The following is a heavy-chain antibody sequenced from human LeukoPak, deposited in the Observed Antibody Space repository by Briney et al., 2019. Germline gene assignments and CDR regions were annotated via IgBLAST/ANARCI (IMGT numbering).Heavy chain of an antibody. Sequence: PSETLSLTCAVSGGSIRSGDYSWNWIRQPPGKGLEWVGYIYHSGSTYYNPSLKSRVTISVDRSKNQFSLKLSSVTAADTAVYSCARGYSSSWWDYWGQGTLVTVSS. V-gene: IGHV4-30-2*01. CDR2: IYHSGST. CDR1: GGSIRSGDYS. J-gene: IGHJ4*02. CDR3: ARGYSSSWWDY. D-gene: IGHD6-13*01.